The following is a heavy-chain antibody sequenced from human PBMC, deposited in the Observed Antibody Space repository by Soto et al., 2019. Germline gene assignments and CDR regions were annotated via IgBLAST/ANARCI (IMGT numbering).Heavy chain of an antibody. Sequence: LSLTCTVSGGSISSGDYYWSWIRQPPGKGLEWIGYIYYSGSTYYNPSLKSRVTISVDTSKNQFSLKLSSVTAADTAVYYCARAREYYDSSGPFDYWGQGTLVTVSS. CDR2: IYYSGST. CDR3: ARAREYYDSSGPFDY. D-gene: IGHD3-22*01. CDR1: GGSISSGDYY. V-gene: IGHV4-30-4*01. J-gene: IGHJ4*02.